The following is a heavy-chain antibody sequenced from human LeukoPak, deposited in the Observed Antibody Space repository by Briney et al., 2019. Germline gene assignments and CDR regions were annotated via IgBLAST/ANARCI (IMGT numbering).Heavy chain of an antibody. V-gene: IGHV3-23*01. D-gene: IGHD5-18*01. Sequence: QPGGSLRLSCAASGFTFSSYAMSWVRQAPGKGLEWVSAISGSGGSTYYADSVKGRFTIYRDNSKNTLYLQMNSLRAEDTAVYYCATPLGIGYSYGRDYVDYWGQGTLVTVSS. CDR1: GFTFSSYA. CDR3: ATPLGIGYSYGRDYVDY. J-gene: IGHJ4*02. CDR2: ISGSGGST.